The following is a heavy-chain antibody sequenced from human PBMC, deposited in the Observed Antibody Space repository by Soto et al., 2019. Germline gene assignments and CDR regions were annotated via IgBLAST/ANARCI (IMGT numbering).Heavy chain of an antibody. D-gene: IGHD6-19*01. CDR1: EFTFRTYW. CDR3: AGGSGWESES. J-gene: IGHJ4*02. CDR2: IEQDGGEK. V-gene: IGHV3-7*05. Sequence: EVKLVESGGGLVQPGGSLRLSCVVSEFTFRTYWMTWVRQAPGKGLEWVANIEQDGGEKNYLESVRGRFTISRDSAKKSLYLEMNSLRAEDTAVYYCAGGSGWESESWGQGTLVTVSS.